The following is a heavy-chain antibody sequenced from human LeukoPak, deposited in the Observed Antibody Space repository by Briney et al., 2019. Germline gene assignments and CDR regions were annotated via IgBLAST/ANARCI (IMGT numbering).Heavy chain of an antibody. V-gene: IGHV3-74*01. CDR3: ARFYGGSAFDI. Sequence: PGGSLRLSCAASGLTISNYWMHWVRQAPGKGLVWVSRINSDGFSITYADSVKGRFTISRDNAKNTLYLHMNSLRGEATAVYYCARFYGGSAFDIWAKGQRSPSLQ. J-gene: IGHJ3*02. CDR1: GLTISNYW. D-gene: IGHD3-16*01. CDR2: INSDGFSI.